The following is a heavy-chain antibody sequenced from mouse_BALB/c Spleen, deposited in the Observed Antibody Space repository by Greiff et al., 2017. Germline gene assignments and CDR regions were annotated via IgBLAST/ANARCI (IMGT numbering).Heavy chain of an antibody. J-gene: IGHJ2*01. Sequence: VQLKESGTVLARPGASVKMSCKASGYTFTSYWMHWVKQRPGQGLEWIGAIYPGNSDTSYNQKFKGKNKLTAVTSTSTAYMELSSLTNEDSAVYYCTTLDYFDYWGQGTTLTVSS. V-gene: IGHV1-5*01. D-gene: IGHD3-3*01. CDR3: TTLDYFDY. CDR2: IYPGNSDT. CDR1: GYTFTSYW.